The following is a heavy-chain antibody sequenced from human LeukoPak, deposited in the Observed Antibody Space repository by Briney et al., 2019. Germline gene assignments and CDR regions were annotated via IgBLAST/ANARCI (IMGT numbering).Heavy chain of an antibody. CDR2: INTNTGNP. CDR3: ARAPISIFGVVISWFDP. CDR1: GYTFTSYA. V-gene: IGHV7-4-1*02. D-gene: IGHD3-3*01. J-gene: IGHJ5*02. Sequence: RVASVKVSCTASGYTFTSYAMNWVRQAPGQGLEWMGWINTNTGNPTYAQGFTGRFVFSLDTSVSTAYLQISSLKAEDTAVYYCARAPISIFGVVISWFDPWGQGTLVTVPS.